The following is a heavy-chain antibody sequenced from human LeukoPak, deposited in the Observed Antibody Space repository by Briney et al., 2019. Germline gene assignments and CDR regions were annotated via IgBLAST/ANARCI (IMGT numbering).Heavy chain of an antibody. Sequence: ASVKVSCKASGYTFTSYYMHWVRQAPGQGLEWMGWINPNSGGTNYAQKFQGRVTMTRDTSISTAYMELSRLRSDDTAVYYCARVDYYGSGNTSGYWGQGTLVTVSS. D-gene: IGHD3-10*01. V-gene: IGHV1-2*02. CDR1: GYTFTSYY. J-gene: IGHJ4*02. CDR3: ARVDYYGSGNTSGY. CDR2: INPNSGGT.